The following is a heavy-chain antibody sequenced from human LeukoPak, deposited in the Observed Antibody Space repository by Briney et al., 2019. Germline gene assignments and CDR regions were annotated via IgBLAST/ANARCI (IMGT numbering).Heavy chain of an antibody. J-gene: IGHJ4*02. D-gene: IGHD1-1*01. CDR1: GFTFSSYG. CDR2: ISYDGSNK. Sequence: QPGGSLRLSCAASGFTFSSYGMHWVRQAPGKGLEWVAVISYDGSNKYYADSVKGRFTISRDNSKNTLYLQMNSLRAEDTAVYYCAKDRNLEGFGYWGQGTLVTVSS. CDR3: AKDRNLEGFGY. V-gene: IGHV3-30*18.